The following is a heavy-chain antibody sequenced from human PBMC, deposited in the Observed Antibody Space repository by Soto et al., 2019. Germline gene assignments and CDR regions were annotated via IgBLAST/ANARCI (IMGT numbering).Heavy chain of an antibody. CDR3: ARLGAQEIDP. V-gene: IGHV4-59*08. CDR1: GGSISIYY. Sequence: SETLSLTCTVSGGSISIYYWSRIRQPPGKGLEWIGYIYYSGSTNYNPSLKSRVTISVDTSKNQFSLKLSSVTAADTAVYYCARLGAQEIDPWGQGTLVTVSS. D-gene: IGHD3-16*01. CDR2: IYYSGST. J-gene: IGHJ5*02.